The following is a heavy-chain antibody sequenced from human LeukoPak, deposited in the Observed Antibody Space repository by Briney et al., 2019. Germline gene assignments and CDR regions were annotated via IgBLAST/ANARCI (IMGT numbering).Heavy chain of an antibody. CDR2: INAGNGNT. CDR1: GYTFTSYA. V-gene: IGHV1-3*03. CDR3: AKGSGYEAQYYYYYMDV. D-gene: IGHD5-12*01. J-gene: IGHJ6*03. Sequence: GASVKVSCKASGYTFTSYAMHWVRQAPGQRLEWMGWINAGNGNTKYSQEFQGRVTITRDTSARTAYMELSSLRSEDTAVYYCAKGSGYEAQYYYYYMDVWGKGTTVTISS.